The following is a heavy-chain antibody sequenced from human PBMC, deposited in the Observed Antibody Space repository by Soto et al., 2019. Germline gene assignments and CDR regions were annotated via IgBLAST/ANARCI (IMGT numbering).Heavy chain of an antibody. D-gene: IGHD4-17*01. J-gene: IGHJ6*03. CDR2: IRSKAKSYST. Sequence: EVQLVESGGGLVQPGGSLKLSCAASGFTFSGSAMHWVRQASGKGLEWVGRIRSKAKSYSTAYAASVKGRITITKDDSKNTAYLQKNSPKTKDTAVDYCTRPDNDDGDLGYYYIGSWGKGTTVTVSS. CDR3: TRPDNDDGDLGYYYIGS. CDR1: GFTFSGSA. V-gene: IGHV3-73*01.